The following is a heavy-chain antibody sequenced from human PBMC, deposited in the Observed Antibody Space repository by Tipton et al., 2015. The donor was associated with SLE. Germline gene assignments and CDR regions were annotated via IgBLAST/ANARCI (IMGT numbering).Heavy chain of an antibody. J-gene: IGHJ4*02. V-gene: IGHV4-39*07. CDR2: IYTSGST. Sequence: TLSLTCTVSGGSISSSSYYWGWIRQPPGKGLEWIGSIYTSGSTNYNPSLKSRVTMSVDTSKNQFSLKLSSVTAADTAVYYCARASGSYYYDSSGYDYWGQGTLVTVSS. D-gene: IGHD3-22*01. CDR1: GGSISSSSYY. CDR3: ARASGSYYYDSSGYDY.